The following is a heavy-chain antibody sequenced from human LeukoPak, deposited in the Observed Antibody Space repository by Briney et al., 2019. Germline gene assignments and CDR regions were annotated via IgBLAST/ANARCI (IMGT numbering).Heavy chain of an antibody. Sequence: SVTVSCTASGGTFSNYAVNWVRQAPGQGLEWMGGTIPIFGTAHYAQKFQGRVTITADESTSTAYMELSSLRSEDTAVYYCARVITIFGVVNPRWDWFDPWGQGTLVTVSS. CDR2: TIPIFGTA. D-gene: IGHD3-3*01. CDR1: GGTFSNYA. V-gene: IGHV1-69*13. J-gene: IGHJ5*02. CDR3: ARVITIFGVVNPRWDWFDP.